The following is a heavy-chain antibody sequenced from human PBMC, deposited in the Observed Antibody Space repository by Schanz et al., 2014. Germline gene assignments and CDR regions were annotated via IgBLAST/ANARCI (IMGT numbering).Heavy chain of an antibody. J-gene: IGHJ6*02. Sequence: QVLLVQSGAEVKKPGASVKVSCKASGYRFIGYYVHWVRQAPGQGLEWMGRVSPYSGDTNYAKRFQGRVTMTTDTYSSTAYMELSRLTSDDTAVFFCARENTAVAGMPRVMDVWGQGNPGHRLL. CDR3: ARENTAVAGMPRVMDV. CDR1: GYRFIGYY. D-gene: IGHD6-19*01. V-gene: IGHV1-2*06. CDR2: VSPYSGDT.